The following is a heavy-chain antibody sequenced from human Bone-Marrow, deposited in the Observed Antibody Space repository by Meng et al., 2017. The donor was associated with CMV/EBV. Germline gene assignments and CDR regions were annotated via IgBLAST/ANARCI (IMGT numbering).Heavy chain of an antibody. D-gene: IGHD2-2*01. J-gene: IGHJ6*02. CDR3: AVGREIVVVPAATATYCRMDV. Sequence: GGSLRLSCAASGFTFSSYWMSWVRQAPGKGLEWVANIKQDGSEKYYVDSVKGRFTISRDNAKNSLYLQMNSLRAEDTAVCYCAVGREIVVVPAATATYCRMDVWGQGTTVTVSS. CDR2: IKQDGSEK. CDR1: GFTFSSYW. V-gene: IGHV3-7*01.